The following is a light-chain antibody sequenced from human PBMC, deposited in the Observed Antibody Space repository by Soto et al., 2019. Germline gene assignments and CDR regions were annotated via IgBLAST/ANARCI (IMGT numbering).Light chain of an antibody. V-gene: IGKV1-5*03. CDR1: QTISSW. CDR2: KAS. CDR3: QHYNSYSEA. J-gene: IGKJ1*01. Sequence: DIQMTQSPSTLSVSVWDRVTITCLASQTISSWLAWYQQKPGKAPKLLIYKASTLKSGVPSRFSGSGSGTEFTLTISSLQPDDFATYYCQHYNSYSEAFGQGTKVDIK.